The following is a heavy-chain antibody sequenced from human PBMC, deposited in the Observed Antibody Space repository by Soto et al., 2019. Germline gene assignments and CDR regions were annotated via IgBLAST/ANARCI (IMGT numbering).Heavy chain of an antibody. CDR1: IFTFSSYA. D-gene: IGHD3-22*01. V-gene: IGHV3-30-3*01. J-gene: IGHJ2*01. Sequence: QVQLVESGGGVVQPGRSLRLSCAASIFTFSSYAMHWVRQAPGKGLEWVAVISYDGSNKYYADSVKGRFTISRDNSKNTLYLQMNSLRAEDTAVYYCARGYYYDSSGYHWYFDLWGRGTLVTVSS. CDR2: ISYDGSNK. CDR3: ARGYYYDSSGYHWYFDL.